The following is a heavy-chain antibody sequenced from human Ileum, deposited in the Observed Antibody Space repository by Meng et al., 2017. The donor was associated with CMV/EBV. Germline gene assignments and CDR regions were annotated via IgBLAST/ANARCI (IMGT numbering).Heavy chain of an antibody. J-gene: IGHJ6*02. CDR2: ISWNSGSI. CDR3: AIDKGRYSYGHYGMDV. D-gene: IGHD5-18*01. V-gene: IGHV3-9*01. Sequence: SLKISCAASGFTFDDYAMHWVRQAPGKGLEWVSGISWNSGSIGYADSVKGRFTISRDNAKNSLYLQMNSLRAEDTALYYCAIDKGRYSYGHYGMDVWGQGTMVTVSS. CDR1: GFTFDDYA.